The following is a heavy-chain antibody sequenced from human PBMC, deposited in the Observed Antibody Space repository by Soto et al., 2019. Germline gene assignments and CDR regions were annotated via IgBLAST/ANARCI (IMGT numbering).Heavy chain of an antibody. D-gene: IGHD2-21*02. CDR2: INAGNGNT. J-gene: IGHJ4*02. CDR1: GYTFTSYA. Sequence: QVQLVQSGAEEKKPGASVKVSCKASGYTFTSYAMHWVRQAPGQRLEWMGWINAGNGNTKYSQKFQGRVTITSDTSASTSYMERSSLRSEDTAVYYCARSIVVVTALAYWGQGTLVTVSS. CDR3: ARSIVVVTALAY. V-gene: IGHV1-3*05.